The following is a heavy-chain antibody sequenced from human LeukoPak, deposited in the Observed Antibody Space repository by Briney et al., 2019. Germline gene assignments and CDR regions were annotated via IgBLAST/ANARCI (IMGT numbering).Heavy chain of an antibody. D-gene: IGHD2-2*01. V-gene: IGHV3-49*04. CDR3: TRYAVVVPY. J-gene: IGHJ4*02. CDR2: IRSKAYGGTT. Sequence: PGGSLRLSCTASGFTIGDYAMSWVRQAPGKGLEWVGFIRSKAYGGTTEYAASVKGRFTISRDDSKSIAYLQMNSLKTEDTAVYYCTRYAVVVPYWGQGTLVTVSS. CDR1: GFTIGDYA.